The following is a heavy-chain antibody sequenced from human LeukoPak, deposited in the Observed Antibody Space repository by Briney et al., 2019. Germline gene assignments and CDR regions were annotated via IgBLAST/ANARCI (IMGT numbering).Heavy chain of an antibody. D-gene: IGHD3-22*01. CDR1: GFTFTSSA. J-gene: IGHJ4*02. Sequence: GASVKVSCKASGFTFTSSAMQWVRQARGQRLEWIGWIVVGSGNTNYAQKFQERATITRDMSTSTAYMELSSLRSEDTAVYYCAADPYDSSGYPAFWGQGTLVTVSS. CDR3: AADPYDSSGYPAF. V-gene: IGHV1-58*02. CDR2: IVVGSGNT.